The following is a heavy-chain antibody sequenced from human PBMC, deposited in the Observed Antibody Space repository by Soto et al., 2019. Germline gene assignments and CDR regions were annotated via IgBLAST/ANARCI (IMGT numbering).Heavy chain of an antibody. CDR1: GFTFSDYC. J-gene: IGHJ4*02. CDR3: ARDPREYYFDY. V-gene: IGHV3-11*01. Sequence: QVQLVESGGGLVKPGGSLRLSCAASGFTFSDYCMTWIRQAPGKGLEWVSYISSSGSTIYYADSMKGRFTISRDNAKNSLYLQMNGLRAEDTAVYYCARDPREYYFDYWGQGTLVTVSS. CDR2: ISSSGSTI.